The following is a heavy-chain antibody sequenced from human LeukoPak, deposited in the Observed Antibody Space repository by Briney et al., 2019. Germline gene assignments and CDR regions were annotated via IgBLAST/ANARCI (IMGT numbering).Heavy chain of an antibody. Sequence: GGSLRLSCAASGFTFSDHYMDWVRQAPGKGLEWVGRIRNKANSYTTEYAASVKGRFTISREDPKNSLYLQMNSLKTEDTAVYYYARVNWYFDLWGRGTLVIVSS. CDR1: GFTFSDHY. V-gene: IGHV3-72*01. CDR2: IRNKANSYTT. J-gene: IGHJ2*01. CDR3: ARVNWYFDL.